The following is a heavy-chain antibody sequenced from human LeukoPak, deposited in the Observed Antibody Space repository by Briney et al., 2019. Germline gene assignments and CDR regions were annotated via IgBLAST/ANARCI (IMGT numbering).Heavy chain of an antibody. J-gene: IGHJ1*01. CDR2: ISSSSGYI. Sequence: GGSLRLSCAASGFTFNSYSMNWVRQTPGKGLEWVSSISSSSGYINYADSVKGRFTVSRDNAKNSLYLQMNSLRAEDTAVYYCAREDSSSWSNAEYFQHWGQGTLVTVSS. V-gene: IGHV3-21*01. CDR1: GFTFNSYS. CDR3: AREDSSSWSNAEYFQH. D-gene: IGHD6-13*01.